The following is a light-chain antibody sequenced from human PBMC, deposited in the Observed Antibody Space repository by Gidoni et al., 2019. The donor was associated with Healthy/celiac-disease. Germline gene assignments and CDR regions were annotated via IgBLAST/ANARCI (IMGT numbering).Light chain of an antibody. CDR3: QQSYSTPWT. CDR1: QSINSY. CDR2: AAS. V-gene: IGKV1-39*01. J-gene: IGKJ1*01. Sequence: DIQLTQSPSSLSASVGDRVTITCRASQSINSYLNWYQQKPGKAPKLLIYAASSLQSGVPSRFSGSGSGTDFTPTMSSLQQEDFVTYYCQQSYSTPWTFGQGTKVEIK.